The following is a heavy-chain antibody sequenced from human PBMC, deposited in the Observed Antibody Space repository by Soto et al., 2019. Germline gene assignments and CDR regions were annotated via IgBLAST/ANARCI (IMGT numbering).Heavy chain of an antibody. J-gene: IGHJ4*02. V-gene: IGHV1-69*12. CDR1: GGTFSSYA. D-gene: IGHD2-15*01. Sequence: QVQLVQSGAEVKKPGSSVKVSCKASGGTFSSYAISWVRQAPGQGLEWMGGIIPIFGTANYAQKFQGRVTITAEESKSTAYMELSSLRSEDTAVYYCARKELGYCSGGSCYRLDYWGQGTLVTVSS. CDR3: ARKELGYCSGGSCYRLDY. CDR2: IIPIFGTA.